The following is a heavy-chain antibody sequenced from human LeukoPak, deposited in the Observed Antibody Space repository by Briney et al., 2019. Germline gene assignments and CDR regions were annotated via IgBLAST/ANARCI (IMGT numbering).Heavy chain of an antibody. D-gene: IGHD3-10*01. CDR3: ARSMVRGVTTTDY. V-gene: IGHV4-39*01. CDR1: GGSISGSSYY. Sequence: SETLSLTCTVSGGSISGSSYYWGWIRQPPGKGLEWIGSIYYSGSTYYNPSLKSRVTMSVDTSKNQFSLKLSSVTAADTAVYYCARSMVRGVTTTDYWGQGTLVTVSS. J-gene: IGHJ4*02. CDR2: IYYSGST.